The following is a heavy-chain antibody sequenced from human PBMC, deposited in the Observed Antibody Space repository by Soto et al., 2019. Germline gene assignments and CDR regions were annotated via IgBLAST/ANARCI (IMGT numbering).Heavy chain of an antibody. V-gene: IGHV4-61*01. D-gene: IGHD5-18*01. CDR2: IYYSGST. CDR1: DGSVSSGSYY. Sequence: SETLALTCTVADGSVSSGSYYWSWIRQPPGKGLEWIGYIYYSGSTNYNPSLKSRVTISVDTSKNQFSLKLSSVTAADTAVYYCARVEEDTAMVTFDYWGQGTLVTVSS. CDR3: ARVEEDTAMVTFDY. J-gene: IGHJ4*02.